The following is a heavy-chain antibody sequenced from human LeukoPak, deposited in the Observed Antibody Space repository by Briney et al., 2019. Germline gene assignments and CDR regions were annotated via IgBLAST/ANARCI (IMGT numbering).Heavy chain of an antibody. V-gene: IGHV3-21*01. D-gene: IGHD5-18*01. CDR1: GFTFSSYS. CDR3: ARDFDYSYGYSWFDP. Sequence: PGGSLRLSCAASGFTFSSYSMNWVRQAPGKGLEWVSSISSSSSYIYYADSVKGRFTISRDNAKNSLYLQMNSLRAEDTAVYYCARDFDYSYGYSWFDPWGQGTLVTVSS. J-gene: IGHJ5*02. CDR2: ISSSSSYI.